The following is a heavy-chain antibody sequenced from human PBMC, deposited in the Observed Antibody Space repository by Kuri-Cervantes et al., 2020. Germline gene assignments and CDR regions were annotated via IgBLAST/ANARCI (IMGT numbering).Heavy chain of an antibody. J-gene: IGHJ4*02. Sequence: ETLSLTCAASGFTFSSYSMNWVRQAPGKGLEWVSYISSSSSTIYYADSVKGRFTISRDNAKNSLYLQMNSLRDEDTAVYYCARDAGVGPKRLRYYFDYWGQGTLVTVSS. CDR1: GFTFSSYS. V-gene: IGHV3-48*02. CDR3: ARDAGVGPKRLRYYFDY. D-gene: IGHD4-17*01. CDR2: ISSSSSTI.